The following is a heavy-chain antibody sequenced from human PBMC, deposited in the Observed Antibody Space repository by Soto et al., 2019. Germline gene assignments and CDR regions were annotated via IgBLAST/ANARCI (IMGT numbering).Heavy chain of an antibody. CDR1: GGSITSSSYY. D-gene: IGHD4-4*01. J-gene: IGHJ4*02. CDR2: IYYRGYT. CDR3: ASPAGADYTFDY. Sequence: PSETLSLTCAVSGGSITSSSYYWGWIRQAPGRGLEWIGTIYYRGYTYYNPSLESRVTISADTSKNQLSLNLRSVTAADTAVYYCASPAGADYTFDYSGQAILVTVSS. V-gene: IGHV4-39*01.